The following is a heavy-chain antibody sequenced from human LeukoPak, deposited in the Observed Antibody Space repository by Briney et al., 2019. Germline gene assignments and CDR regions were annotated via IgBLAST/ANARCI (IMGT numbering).Heavy chain of an antibody. Sequence: SETLSLTCTVSGGSISSSSYYWGWIRQPPGKGLEWIGSIYYSGSTYYNPSLESRVTISVDTSKNQFSLKLSSVTAADTAVYYCASLGSRGYSYARDYYYYMDVWGKGTTVTVSS. CDR2: IYYSGST. V-gene: IGHV4-39*01. CDR3: ASLGSRGYSYARDYYYYMDV. CDR1: GGSISSSSYY. D-gene: IGHD5-18*01. J-gene: IGHJ6*03.